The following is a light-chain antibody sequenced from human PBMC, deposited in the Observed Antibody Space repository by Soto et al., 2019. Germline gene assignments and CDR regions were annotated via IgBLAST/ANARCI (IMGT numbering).Light chain of an antibody. CDR3: QAYDYSLTASV. J-gene: IGLJ3*02. V-gene: IGLV1-40*01. Sequence: QAVVTQSPSVSGAPGQRVTISCTGNSSNLGAGYDVHWYQQLPGAAPKLVIFGNRNRPSGIPERFSGSKSGTSASLAITGLQAEDEADYYCQAYDYSLTASVFGGGTQLTVL. CDR1: SSNLGAGYD. CDR2: GNR.